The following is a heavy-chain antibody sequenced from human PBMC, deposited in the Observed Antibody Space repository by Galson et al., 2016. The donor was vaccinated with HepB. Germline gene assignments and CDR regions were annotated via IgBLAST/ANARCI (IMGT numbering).Heavy chain of an antibody. Sequence: ETLSLTCTVSGFSISSSSHYWGWIRQPPGKGLEWIGNFDYSGSTHYNPSLKSRVTMSADTSKNQFSLNLSTVTAADTAVYFCARGPHYGDFSDYWGHGTLVTVSS. J-gene: IGHJ4*01. D-gene: IGHD4-17*01. CDR1: GFSISSSSHY. CDR2: FDYSGST. CDR3: ARGPHYGDFSDY. V-gene: IGHV4-39*01.